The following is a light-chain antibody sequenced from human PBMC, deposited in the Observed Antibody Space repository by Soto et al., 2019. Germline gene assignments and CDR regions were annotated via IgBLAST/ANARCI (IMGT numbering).Light chain of an antibody. CDR2: EGS. J-gene: IGLJ2*01. CDR3: SSYAGAVV. Sequence: QSVLTQPASVSGSPGQSITISCTGTSSDVGSYNLVSWYQHHPGKAPKLMIYEGSNRPSGVSARFSGSKSGNTASLTISGLQAEDEADYYCSSYAGAVVFGGGTQLTVL. CDR1: SSDVGSYNL. V-gene: IGLV2-23*01.